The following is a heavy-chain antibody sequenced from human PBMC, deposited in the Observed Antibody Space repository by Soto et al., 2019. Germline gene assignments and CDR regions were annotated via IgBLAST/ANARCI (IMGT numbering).Heavy chain of an antibody. D-gene: IGHD1-26*01. CDR1: GGSISSGGYY. Sequence: SETLSLTCTVSGGSISSGGYYWSWIRRHPGKGLEWIGYIYYSGSTYYNPSLKSRVTISVDTSKNQFSLKLSSVTAADTAVYYCARGEVGATSDAFDIWGQGTMVTVS. CDR2: IYYSGST. V-gene: IGHV4-31*03. J-gene: IGHJ3*02. CDR3: ARGEVGATSDAFDI.